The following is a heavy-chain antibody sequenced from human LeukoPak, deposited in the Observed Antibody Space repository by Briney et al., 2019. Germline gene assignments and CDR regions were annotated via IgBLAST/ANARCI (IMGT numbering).Heavy chain of an antibody. V-gene: IGHV4-34*01. J-gene: IGHJ3*02. Sequence: SETLSLTCAVYGGSFSGYYWSWIRQPPGKGLEWIGEVNHSGSTNYNPSLKSRVTISVDTSKNQFSLKLSSVTAADTAVYYCARLSYGDERPVYAFDIWGQGTMVTVSS. CDR1: GGSFSGYY. CDR3: ARLSYGDERPVYAFDI. D-gene: IGHD4-17*01. CDR2: VNHSGST.